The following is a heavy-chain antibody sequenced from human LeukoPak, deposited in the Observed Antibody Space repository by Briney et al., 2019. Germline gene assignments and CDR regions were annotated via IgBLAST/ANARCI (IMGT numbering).Heavy chain of an antibody. CDR1: GFTFSRYW. J-gene: IGHJ6*03. V-gene: IGHV3-7*01. CDR3: AREKEGYCSRTSCYLDYYYYYMDV. CDR2: IKQDGSEK. Sequence: PGGSLRLSCVASGFTFSRYWMTWVRQAPGKGLEWVANIKQDGSEKYYVDSVKGRFTISRDNAKNSLYLQMNSLRAEDTAVYYCAREKEGYCSRTSCYLDYYYYYMDVWGKGTTVTISS. D-gene: IGHD2-2*01.